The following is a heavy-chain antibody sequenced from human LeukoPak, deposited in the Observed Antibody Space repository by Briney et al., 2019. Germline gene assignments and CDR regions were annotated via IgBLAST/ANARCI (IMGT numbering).Heavy chain of an antibody. CDR1: GFTFSNYA. D-gene: IGHD1-1*01. J-gene: IGHJ6*03. CDR3: ARDPGPYGDYMDV. Sequence: PGGSLRLSCASSGFTFSNYAMHWVSQAPGKGLEWVAVRSYDGSNKYYADSVKGRFTISRDNSKNTLYLQMNSLRVEDTAVYYCARDPGPYGDYMDVWGKGTTVTVSS. V-gene: IGHV3-30*04. CDR2: RSYDGSNK.